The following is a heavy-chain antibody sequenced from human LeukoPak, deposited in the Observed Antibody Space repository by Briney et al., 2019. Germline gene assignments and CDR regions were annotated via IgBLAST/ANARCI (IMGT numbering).Heavy chain of an antibody. D-gene: IGHD1-7*01. Sequence: SETLSLTCAVYGGSFSGYYWSWIRQPPGKGLEWTGEINHSGSTNYNPSLKSRVTISVDTSKNQFSLKLSSVTAADTAVYYCARGSLGGGTNNWFDPWGQGTLVTVSS. CDR1: GGSFSGYY. CDR3: ARGSLGGGTNNWFDP. J-gene: IGHJ5*02. CDR2: INHSGST. V-gene: IGHV4-34*01.